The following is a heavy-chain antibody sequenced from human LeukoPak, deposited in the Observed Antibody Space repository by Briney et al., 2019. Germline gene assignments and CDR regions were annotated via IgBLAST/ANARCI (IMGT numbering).Heavy chain of an antibody. J-gene: IGHJ3*02. CDR2: ISYDGSNK. V-gene: IGHV3-30*18. CDR1: GFTFSSYG. Sequence: LPGRSLRLSCAASGFTFSSYGMHWVRQAPGKGLEWVAVISYDGSNKYYADSVKGRFTISRDNSKNTLYLQMNSLRAEDTAVYYCAKLNGDYCAFDIWGQGTMVTVSS. D-gene: IGHD4-17*01. CDR3: AKLNGDYCAFDI.